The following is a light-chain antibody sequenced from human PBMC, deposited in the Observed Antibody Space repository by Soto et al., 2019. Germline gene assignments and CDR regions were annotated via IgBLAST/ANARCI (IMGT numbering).Light chain of an antibody. V-gene: IGKV3-15*01. CDR1: QRIRDN. Sequence: EVVMTLSPASLSASLGESVTLSCRASQRIRDNLAWYQHKPGKAPKLLIYAASSRAGGLPSRFSGSGSGTDFTLTISSLQSEDFAAYYCQQYYDWPITFGQGTRLEVK. CDR3: QQYYDWPIT. CDR2: AAS. J-gene: IGKJ5*01.